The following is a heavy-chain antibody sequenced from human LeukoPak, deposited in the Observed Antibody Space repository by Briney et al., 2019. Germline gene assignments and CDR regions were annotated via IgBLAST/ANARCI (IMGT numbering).Heavy chain of an antibody. J-gene: IGHJ4*02. CDR3: AKDALRTNGWYFFDY. CDR2: ISDSGSLT. CDR1: GFAFSSQA. V-gene: IGHV3-23*01. D-gene: IGHD6-19*01. Sequence: SGGSLRLSCAASGFAFSSQAMGWARQAPGKGLDWVAVISDSGSLTNYADSVKGRFTISRDNSKNTLFLQMNSLRDEDTAVYYCAKDALRTNGWYFFDYWGQGTLVTVSS.